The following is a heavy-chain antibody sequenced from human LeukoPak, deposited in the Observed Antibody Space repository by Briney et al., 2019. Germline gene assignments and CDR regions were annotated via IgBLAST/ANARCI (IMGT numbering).Heavy chain of an antibody. V-gene: IGHV3-30-3*01. CDR3: ARADIVVVVAATEFGFDP. J-gene: IGHJ5*02. D-gene: IGHD2-15*01. Sequence: SXRLSCXASGFTFSSYAMHWVRQAPGKGLEWVAVISYDGSNKYYADSVKGRFTISRDNSKNTLYLQMNSLRAEDTAVYYCARADIVVVVAATEFGFDPWGQGTLVTVSS. CDR1: GFTFSSYA. CDR2: ISYDGSNK.